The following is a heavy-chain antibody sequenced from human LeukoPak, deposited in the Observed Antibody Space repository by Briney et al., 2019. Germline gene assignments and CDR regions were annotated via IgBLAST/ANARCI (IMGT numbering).Heavy chain of an antibody. J-gene: IGHJ4*02. CDR3: ERDQGFWSGYYMSY. CDR1: GYTFTGYY. D-gene: IGHD3-3*01. CDR2: INPNSGGT. V-gene: IGHV1-2*02. Sequence: ASVKVSCEASGYTFTGYYMHWVRQAPGQGLEWMGWINPNSGGTNYAQKFQGRVTMTRDTSISTAYMELSRLRSDDTAVYYCERDQGFWSGYYMSYWGQGTLVTVSS.